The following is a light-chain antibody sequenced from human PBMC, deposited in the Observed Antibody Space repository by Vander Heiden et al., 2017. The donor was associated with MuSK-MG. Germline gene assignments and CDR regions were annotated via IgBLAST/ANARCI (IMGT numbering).Light chain of an antibody. Sequence: IQLTQSPSSLSASVCARVTCTCRASQDINSYLAWYQQKPGKAPKLLIYSASTLQSGVPSRFSGSGYGTDFTLTISSLQPEEFATDYCQQLNRYPITFGQGTRLEMK. CDR3: QQLNRYPIT. CDR1: QDINSY. J-gene: IGKJ5*01. CDR2: SAS. V-gene: IGKV1-9*01.